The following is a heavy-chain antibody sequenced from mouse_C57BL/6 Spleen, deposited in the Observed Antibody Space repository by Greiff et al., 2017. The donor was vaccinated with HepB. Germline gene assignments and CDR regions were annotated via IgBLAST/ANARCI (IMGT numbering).Heavy chain of an antibody. CDR2: IWSGGST. CDR1: GFSLTSYG. CDR3: ARTYGSSYYYAMDY. J-gene: IGHJ4*01. Sequence: VQLQESGPGLVQPSQSLSITCTVSGFSLTSYGVHWVRQSPGKGLEWLGVIWSGGSTDYNAAFISRLSISKDNSKSQVFFKMNSLQADDTAIYYCARTYGSSYYYAMDYWGQGTSVTVSS. D-gene: IGHD1-1*01. V-gene: IGHV2-2*01.